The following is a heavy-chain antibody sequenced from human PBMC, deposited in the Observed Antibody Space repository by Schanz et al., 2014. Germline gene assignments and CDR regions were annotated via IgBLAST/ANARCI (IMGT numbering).Heavy chain of an antibody. CDR1: GGSIRSYF. Sequence: QVQLQESGPGLLKPSETLSLTCTVSGGSIRSYFWSWIRQPPGKGLEWIGYIYYSGSSDYNPSLKSRVTISVDKSKNQFSLKVRSVTAADTAVYYCARDSLRGATGGYGMDVWGQGTTVTVSS. CDR2: IYYSGSS. D-gene: IGHD2-8*02. CDR3: ARDSLRGATGGYGMDV. V-gene: IGHV4-59*12. J-gene: IGHJ6*02.